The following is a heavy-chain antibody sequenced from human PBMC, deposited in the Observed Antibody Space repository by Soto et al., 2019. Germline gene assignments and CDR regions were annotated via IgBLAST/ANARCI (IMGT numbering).Heavy chain of an antibody. CDR3: ARGGSLLWFGARIVDGMDV. J-gene: IGHJ6*02. D-gene: IGHD3-10*01. CDR1: GYTYSGDY. V-gene: IGHV1-46*01. Sequence: ASLKLYWKAAGYTYSGDYMHWGRQANGQGLEWMGIINPSGGSTSYAQKFQGRVTMTRDTSTSTVYMELSSLRSEDTAVYYCARGGSLLWFGARIVDGMDVWGQGSSVTVSS. CDR2: INPSGGST.